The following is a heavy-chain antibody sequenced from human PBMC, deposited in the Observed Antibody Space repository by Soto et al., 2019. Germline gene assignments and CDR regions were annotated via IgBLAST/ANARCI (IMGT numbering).Heavy chain of an antibody. V-gene: IGHV4-34*12. CDR3: ARHSLALRKNNWFDP. CDR1: GGSFSGYY. D-gene: IGHD3-3*02. CDR2: IFYLGSS. Sequence: SETLSLTCAVYGGSFSGYYWSWIRQPPGKGLEWIGSIFYLGSSYYNPSLKSRVTMSVDTSKNQFSLRLGSVTAADTALYFCARHSLALRKNNWFDPWGQGIMVTVSS. J-gene: IGHJ5*02.